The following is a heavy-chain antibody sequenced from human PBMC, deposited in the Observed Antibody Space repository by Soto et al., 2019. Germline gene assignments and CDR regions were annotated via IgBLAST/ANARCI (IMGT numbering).Heavy chain of an antibody. CDR2: ISYDGSHE. D-gene: IGHD6-19*01. J-gene: IGHJ4*02. Sequence: QVQLVESGGGVVQPGRSLRLSCGASGFTFSNYGMHGVRQAPGKGLDWVAVISYDGSHEHYADSVKGRFTISRDNPKNTVYLQMNSQRVEDTAVYYGAMVRGRLAGVTYPDYWGQGTLVTVST. V-gene: IGHV3-30*03. CDR1: GFTFSNYG. CDR3: AMVRGRLAGVTYPDY.